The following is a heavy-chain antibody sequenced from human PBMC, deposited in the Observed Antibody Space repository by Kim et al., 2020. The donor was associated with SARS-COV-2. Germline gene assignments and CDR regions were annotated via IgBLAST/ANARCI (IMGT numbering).Heavy chain of an antibody. CDR1: GYTFTSYY. J-gene: IGHJ4*02. V-gene: IGHV1-46*01. Sequence: ASVKVSCKASGYTFTSYYMHWVRQAPGQGLEWMGIINPSGGSTSYAQKFQGRVTLTRDTSTSTVYMELSSLRSEDTAVYYCAAGMLWFGEFDYWGQGTLVTVSS. CDR3: AAGMLWFGEFDY. D-gene: IGHD3-10*01. CDR2: INPSGGST.